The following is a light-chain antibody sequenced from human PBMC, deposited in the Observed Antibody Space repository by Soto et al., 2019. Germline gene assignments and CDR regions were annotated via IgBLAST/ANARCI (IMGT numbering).Light chain of an antibody. CDR2: LGS. J-gene: IGKJ1*01. V-gene: IGKV2-28*01. Sequence: DIVMTQYPLSLKVTPGEPATISCRSSQSLLYSNGYNYVDWYLQKPGQSPQLLIYLGSNRASGVPDRFSGSGSGTDFTLKINRVEAEDVGVYYCMQALQLRTFGQGTKVEIK. CDR1: QSLLYSNGYNY. CDR3: MQALQLRT.